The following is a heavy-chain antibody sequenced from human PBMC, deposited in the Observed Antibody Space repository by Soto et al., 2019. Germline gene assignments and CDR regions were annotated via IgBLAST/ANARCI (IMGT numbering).Heavy chain of an antibody. V-gene: IGHV4-34*01. CDR2: INHSGST. Sequence: QVQLQQWGAGLLKPSETLSLTCAVYGGSFSGYYWSWIRQPPGKGLEWIGEINHSGSTNYNPSLKSRVTISVDTSKTPFSLKLSSVTAADTAVYYCARPTRQWLGLRYYYGMDVWGQGTTVTVSS. D-gene: IGHD6-19*01. CDR3: ARPTRQWLGLRYYYGMDV. CDR1: GGSFSGYY. J-gene: IGHJ6*02.